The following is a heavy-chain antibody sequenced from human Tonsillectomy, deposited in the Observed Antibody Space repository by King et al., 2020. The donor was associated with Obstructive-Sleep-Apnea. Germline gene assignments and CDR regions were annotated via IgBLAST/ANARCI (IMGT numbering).Heavy chain of an antibody. Sequence: VQLVESGGGVVQPGRSLRLSCVGAGFTFRSYDMHWVRQAPGKGLEWVAVIWDDGRIKYYADSVKGRFTISRDNSKNTLYLQMNSLRAEDTALYYCARGHPYSTSWYYFDQWGQGTLVTVSS. CDR2: IWDDGRIK. CDR3: ARGHPYSTSWYYFDQ. D-gene: IGHD6-13*01. V-gene: IGHV3-33*01. CDR1: GFTFRSYD. J-gene: IGHJ4*02.